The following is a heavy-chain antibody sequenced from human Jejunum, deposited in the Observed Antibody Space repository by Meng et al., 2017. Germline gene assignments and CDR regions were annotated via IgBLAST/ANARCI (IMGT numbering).Heavy chain of an antibody. CDR2: IKEDGSEK. J-gene: IGHJ4*02. CDR3: ARGGYQFEY. Sequence: SCKASGYSFSNYDINWVRQAPGKGLEWVAKIKEDGSEKYYVDSVKGRFTISRDNAKNSLYLQMDSLRVEDTALYFCARGGYQFEYWGQGTLVTVSS. D-gene: IGHD3-22*01. CDR1: GYSFSNYD. V-gene: IGHV3-7*01.